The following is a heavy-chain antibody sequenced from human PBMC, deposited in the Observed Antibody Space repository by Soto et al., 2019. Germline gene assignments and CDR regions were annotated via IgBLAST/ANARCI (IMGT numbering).Heavy chain of an antibody. V-gene: IGHV4-59*12. CDR1: GGSINSYY. CDR2: IYYSGST. CDR3: AIDSGGYYYGMDV. Sequence: PSETLSLTCTVSGGSINSYYWSWIRQSPGKGLEWIGNIYYSGSTNYNPSLKSRVTISVDTSKNQFSLKLSSVTAADTAVYYCAIDSGGYYYGMDVWGQGTTVTVSS. J-gene: IGHJ6*02. D-gene: IGHD1-26*01.